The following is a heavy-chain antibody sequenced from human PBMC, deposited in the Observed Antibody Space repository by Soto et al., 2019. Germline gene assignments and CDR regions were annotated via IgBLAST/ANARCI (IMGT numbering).Heavy chain of an antibody. CDR1: GGSISSSSW. D-gene: IGHD6-13*01. CDR2: IYHTGNT. V-gene: IGHV4-4*02. Sequence: PSETLSLTCAVSGGSISSSSWWSWVRQPPGKGLEWIGEIYHTGNTNYNPSLESRVTISVDKSKNQFSLNLNSVTAADTAVYYCARDSRAAAGHRRYYFDYWGQGTLVTVSS. J-gene: IGHJ4*02. CDR3: ARDSRAAAGHRRYYFDY.